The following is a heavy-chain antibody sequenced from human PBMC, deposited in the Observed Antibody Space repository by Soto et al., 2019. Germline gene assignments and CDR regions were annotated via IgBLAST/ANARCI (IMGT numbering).Heavy chain of an antibody. CDR1: GFTFSSYD. D-gene: IGHD6-6*01. J-gene: IGHJ6*02. Sequence: PVGSLRLSCAASGFTFSSYDMHWVRQATGKGLEWVSAIGTAGDTYYPGSVKGRFTISRENAKNSLYLQMNSLRAGDTAVYYCARGQYSSSSWVRYYYYYYGMDVWGQGTTVTVSS. CDR2: IGTAGDT. CDR3: ARGQYSSSSWVRYYYYYYGMDV. V-gene: IGHV3-13*01.